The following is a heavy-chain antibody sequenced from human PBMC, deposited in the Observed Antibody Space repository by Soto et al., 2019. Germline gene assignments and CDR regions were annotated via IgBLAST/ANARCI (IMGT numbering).Heavy chain of an antibody. D-gene: IGHD6-13*01. CDR3: AHSRVFDWFDP. CDR2: IFWNDDE. V-gene: IGHV2-5*01. CDR1: GFSLSSSEVG. J-gene: IGHJ5*02. Sequence: ESGPTLVNPTQPLTLTCTFSGFSLSSSEVGVGWIRQPPGKALEWLALIFWNDDERYNPSLKSRLTITKDISKNQVVLTMTNMDPVDTATYYCAHSRVFDWFDPWGQGTLVTVSS.